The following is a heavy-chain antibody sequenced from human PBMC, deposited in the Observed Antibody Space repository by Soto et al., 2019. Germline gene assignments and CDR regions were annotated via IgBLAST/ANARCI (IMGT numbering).Heavy chain of an antibody. Sequence: ASVKVSCKASGYTFTSYGISWVRQAPGQGLEWMGWISAYNGNTNYAQKLQGRVTMTTDTSTSTAYMELRSLRSDDTAVYYCARDLGYCVSTSCYLFDPWGQGTLVTVSS. J-gene: IGHJ5*02. CDR2: ISAYNGNT. CDR3: ARDLGYCVSTSCYLFDP. CDR1: GYTFTSYG. D-gene: IGHD2-2*03. V-gene: IGHV1-18*01.